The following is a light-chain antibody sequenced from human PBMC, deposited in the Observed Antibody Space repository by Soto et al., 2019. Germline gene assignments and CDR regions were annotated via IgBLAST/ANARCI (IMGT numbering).Light chain of an antibody. CDR1: QSISNNH. CDR3: QQYGRSPQP. V-gene: IGKV3-20*01. Sequence: EIVLTQSPGSLSLSPGERATLSCRASQSISNNHFGWYQQKIGQAPGLLIFGASRRATGTPDRFSGSGSGTDFALTISRLQPEDLALYYCQQYGRSPQPFGQGTKLEIK. CDR2: GAS. J-gene: IGKJ2*01.